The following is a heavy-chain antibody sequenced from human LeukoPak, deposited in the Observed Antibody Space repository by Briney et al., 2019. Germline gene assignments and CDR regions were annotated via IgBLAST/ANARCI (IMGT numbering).Heavy chain of an antibody. Sequence: PGGSLRLSCAASGFTVSSNYMSWVRQAPGKGLEWVSVIYSGGSTYYADSVKGRFTISRDHSKNTLYHQMNSLRAEDTAVYYCASGSGSYRTPYYYMDVWGTGTTVTVSS. D-gene: IGHD3-10*01. CDR2: IYSGGST. CDR3: ASGSGSYRTPYYYMDV. V-gene: IGHV3-53*01. J-gene: IGHJ6*03. CDR1: GFTVSSNY.